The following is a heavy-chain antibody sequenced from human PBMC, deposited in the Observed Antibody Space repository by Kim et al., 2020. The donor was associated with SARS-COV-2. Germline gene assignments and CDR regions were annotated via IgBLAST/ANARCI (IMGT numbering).Heavy chain of an antibody. CDR2: TT. Sequence: TTNYNPSLQSRVTMSIDTSKNQFSLKLSSVTAADTAVYYCARELLHNWFDPWGQGTLVTVSS. J-gene: IGHJ5*02. CDR3: ARELLHNWFDP. D-gene: IGHD2-15*01. V-gene: IGHV4-4*07.